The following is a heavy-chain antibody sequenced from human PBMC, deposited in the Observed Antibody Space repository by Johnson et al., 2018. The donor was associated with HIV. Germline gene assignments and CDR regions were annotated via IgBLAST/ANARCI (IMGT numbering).Heavy chain of an antibody. J-gene: IGHJ3*02. CDR2: IYSGGRT. CDR1: GFTVSSNY. Sequence: VQLVESGGGLVQPGGSPRLSCAASGFTVSSNYMSWVRQAPGKGLEWVSVIYSGGRTYYADSVKGRFTISRDNSKNTLYLQMNSLRAEDTAVYYCARAVRDYYDSSGYYYSFAFDIWGQGTMVTVYS. V-gene: IGHV3-66*02. CDR3: ARAVRDYYDSSGYYYSFAFDI. D-gene: IGHD3-22*01.